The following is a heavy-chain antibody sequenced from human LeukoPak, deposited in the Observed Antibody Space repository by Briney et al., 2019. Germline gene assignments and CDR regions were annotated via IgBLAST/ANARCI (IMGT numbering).Heavy chain of an antibody. V-gene: IGHV3-30*18. D-gene: IGHD4-11*01. J-gene: IGHJ4*02. Sequence: GGSLRLSCTASGYTFSNYGMHWVRQGPGKGLEWVAVISYDGSKVFYGDFVKGRFTISRDDSRDTVYLQMHSLRAEDTAVYYCAKGVSKYDFDYWGQGTLVTVSS. CDR2: ISYDGSKV. CDR1: GYTFSNYG. CDR3: AKGVSKYDFDY.